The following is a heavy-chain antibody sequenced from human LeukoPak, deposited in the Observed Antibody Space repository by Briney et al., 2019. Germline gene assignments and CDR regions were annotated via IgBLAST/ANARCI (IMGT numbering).Heavy chain of an antibody. CDR2: IFHSGST. CDR1: GGSISSGGYS. J-gene: IGHJ5*02. D-gene: IGHD2-15*01. Sequence: PSQTLSLTCAVSGGSISSGGYSWSWIQQPPGKGLEWIGYIFHSGSTYYNPSLKSRVTISVDRSKNQFSLKLSSVTAADKAVYYCARGVGYCSGGSCYDSIDSWFDPWGQGILVTVSS. CDR3: ARGVGYCSGGSCYDSIDSWFDP. V-gene: IGHV4-30-2*01.